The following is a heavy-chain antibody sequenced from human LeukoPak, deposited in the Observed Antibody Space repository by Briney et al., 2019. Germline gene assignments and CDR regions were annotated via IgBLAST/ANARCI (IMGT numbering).Heavy chain of an antibody. V-gene: IGHV3-7*01. Sequence: PGGSLRLSCAASGFTFSTYWMSWVRQAPGKGLEWVANIKQDGSEKYYVDSVKGRFTISRDNAKNSLYLQMNSLRAEDTAVYYCARGYTAMAGPLRYWGQGTLVTVSS. J-gene: IGHJ4*02. D-gene: IGHD5-18*01. CDR2: IKQDGSEK. CDR3: ARGYTAMAGPLRY. CDR1: GFTFSTYW.